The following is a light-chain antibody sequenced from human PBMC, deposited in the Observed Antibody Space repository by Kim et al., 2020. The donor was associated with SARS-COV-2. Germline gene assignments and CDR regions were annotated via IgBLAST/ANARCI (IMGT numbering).Light chain of an antibody. CDR3: QQRNNWAT. V-gene: IGKV3-11*01. CDR2: DAS. CDR1: QSVSSY. J-gene: IGKJ1*01. Sequence: SLSPGEGATLSGRASQSVSSYIAWYQHKPGQPPRLLSYDASKRATDIPARFSGSGFGTDFTLTISSLEPEDSAIYYCQQRNNWATFGQGTKVDIK.